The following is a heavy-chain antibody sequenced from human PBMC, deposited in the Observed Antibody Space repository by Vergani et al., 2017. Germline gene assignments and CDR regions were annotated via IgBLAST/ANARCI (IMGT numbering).Heavy chain of an antibody. Sequence: QGQLAQSGAEVKKPGSSVKVSCKASGGTFSSNSISWVRQAPGQGLEWMGRIIPIFGTANYAQKFQGRVTITADESASTAYMELSSLRSEDTAVYYCAREYYYDSSGYFYWGQGTLVTVSS. J-gene: IGHJ4*02. CDR3: AREYYYDSSGYFY. CDR1: GGTFSSNS. V-gene: IGHV1-69*13. D-gene: IGHD3-22*01. CDR2: IIPIFGTA.